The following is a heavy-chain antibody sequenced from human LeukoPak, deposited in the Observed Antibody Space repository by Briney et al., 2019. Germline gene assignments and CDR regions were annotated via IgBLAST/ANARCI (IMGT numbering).Heavy chain of an antibody. Sequence: GGSLRLSCVASGFTFRTYWMHWVRQAPGEGLVWVSRINSDGSTTNYADSVKGRFTISRDNAKNTLYLEMNSLRAEDTAVYYCARPHCGADCSPYYYGMDVWGQGTTVTVSS. CDR1: GFTFRTYW. V-gene: IGHV3-74*01. CDR3: ARPHCGADCSPYYYGMDV. CDR2: INSDGSTT. D-gene: IGHD2-21*02. J-gene: IGHJ6*02.